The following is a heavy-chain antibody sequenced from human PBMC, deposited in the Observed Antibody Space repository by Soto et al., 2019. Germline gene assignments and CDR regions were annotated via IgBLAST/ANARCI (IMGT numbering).Heavy chain of an antibody. V-gene: IGHV3-30*18. J-gene: IGHJ4*02. D-gene: IGHD3-22*01. CDR3: AKDPHSSGYYPNYYFDY. Sequence: VGSLRLSCAASGFTFSSYGMHWVSQAPGKGLEWVAVISYDGSNKYYADSVKGRFTISRDNSKNTLYLQMNSLRAEDTAVYYCAKDPHSSGYYPNYYFDYWGQGTLVTVS. CDR1: GFTFSSYG. CDR2: ISYDGSNK.